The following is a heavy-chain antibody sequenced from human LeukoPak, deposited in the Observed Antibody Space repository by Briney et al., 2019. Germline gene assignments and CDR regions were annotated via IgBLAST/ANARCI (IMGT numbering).Heavy chain of an antibody. V-gene: IGHV4-30-4*07. D-gene: IGHD6-13*01. CDR2: IYYSGST. CDR1: GGSISSGGYS. J-gene: IGHJ5*02. CDR3: ARAVTSSSSWYKWVNWFDP. Sequence: PSETLSLTCAVSGGSISSGGYSWSWIRQPPGKGLEWTGYIYYSGSTYYNPSLKSRVTISVDTSKNQFSLKLSSVTAADTAVYYCARAVTSSSSWYKWVNWFDPWGQGTLVTVSS.